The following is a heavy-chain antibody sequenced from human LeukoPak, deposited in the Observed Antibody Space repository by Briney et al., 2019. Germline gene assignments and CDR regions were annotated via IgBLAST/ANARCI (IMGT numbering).Heavy chain of an antibody. CDR2: ISHSGSP. CDR1: GCSISSGYY. D-gene: IGHD3-16*02. J-gene: IGHJ4*02. CDR3: AREGRENIAIGVD. Sequence: SETLSLTCSVSGCSISSGYYWGWFRQTPGKGLEWIASISHSGSPYYNPSLKSRVTISEDLFRNVFSLTLNSVTAADAAVYYCAREGRENIAIGVDWGQGALVTVSS. V-gene: IGHV4-38-2*02.